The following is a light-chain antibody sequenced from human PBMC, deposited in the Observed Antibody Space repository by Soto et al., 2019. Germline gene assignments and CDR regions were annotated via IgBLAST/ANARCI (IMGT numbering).Light chain of an antibody. CDR3: QQYYSTPPS. Sequence: DIVMTPSPDSLTVSLGERATINCKSIQSILSSSNNKNYLVWYQQKPGHPPKVLINWASTRESGVPDRFSGSGSGADFTLTSSSLQAEDVAVYYCQQYYSTPPSFGGVTKRESK. V-gene: IGKV4-1*01. CDR2: WAS. J-gene: IGKJ4*01. CDR1: QSILSSSNNKNY.